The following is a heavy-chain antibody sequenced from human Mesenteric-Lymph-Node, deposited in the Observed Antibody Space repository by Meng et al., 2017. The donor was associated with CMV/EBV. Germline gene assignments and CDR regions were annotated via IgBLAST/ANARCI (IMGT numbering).Heavy chain of an antibody. J-gene: IGHJ6*02. V-gene: IGHV1-69*10. CDR3: ARDWLERDIFVVPAAKPPNYYPLDV. CDR1: GVNSYSGTTVNSYS. Sequence: SVKVSCKGSGVNSYSGTTVNSYSITWVRRAPGQGFEWLGEIIPVLGAAKFAQKFQGRVTITADKSTSTAYMELSSLTSEDTAVYYCARDWLERDIFVVPAAKPPNYYPLDVWGQGTTVTVSS. D-gene: IGHD2-2*01. CDR2: IIPVLGAA.